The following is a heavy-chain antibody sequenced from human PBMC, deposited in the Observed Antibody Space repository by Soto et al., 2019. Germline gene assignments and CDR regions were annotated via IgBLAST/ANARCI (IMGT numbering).Heavy chain of an antibody. D-gene: IGHD3-22*01. CDR3: ARDRSYYDSSGLPAFDI. CDR2: IYYSGTT. J-gene: IGHJ3*02. Sequence: SETLSLTCSVSGGSISSYGFYWGWVRQPPGKGLEWIGSIYYSGTTYYNPSLKSRVTISIDTSKNQFSLKLSSVTAADTAVYYCARDRSYYDSSGLPAFDIWGQGTMVTVS. V-gene: IGHV4-39*02. CDR1: GGSISSYGFY.